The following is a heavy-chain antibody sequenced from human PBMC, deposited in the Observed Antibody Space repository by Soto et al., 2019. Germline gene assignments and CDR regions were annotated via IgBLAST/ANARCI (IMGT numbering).Heavy chain of an antibody. CDR3: ARKVPGSTSRPDYWYFDL. V-gene: IGHV3-23*01. Sequence: EVQLLESGGGLVQPGGSLRLSCAGSGFTFINYAMNWVRQAPGKGLEWVSTISGGGDAPFFADSVRGRFTISRDNSKNTVTLRINNLGVDDTAVYFCARKVPGSTSRPDYWYFDLWGRGTLVTVSS. CDR1: GFTFINYA. J-gene: IGHJ2*01. D-gene: IGHD3-10*01. CDR2: ISGGGDAP.